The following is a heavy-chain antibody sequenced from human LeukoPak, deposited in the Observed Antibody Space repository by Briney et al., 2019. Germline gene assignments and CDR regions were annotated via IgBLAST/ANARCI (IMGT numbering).Heavy chain of an antibody. CDR3: ARLGSQMFIDY. CDR2: IYPGDSDT. J-gene: IGHJ4*02. CDR1: GSSFTNYW. Sequence: GASLKISYKGSGSSFTNYWIGWVRPLPGKGLGWMGIIYPGDSDTRYSPSFQGQVTISVDKSISTSYLQWSSLKASDTAMYYCARLGSQMFIDYWGQGTLVTVSS. D-gene: IGHD1-26*01. V-gene: IGHV5-51*01.